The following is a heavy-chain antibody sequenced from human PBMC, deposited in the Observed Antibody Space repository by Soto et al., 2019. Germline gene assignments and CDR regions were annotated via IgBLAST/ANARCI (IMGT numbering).Heavy chain of an antibody. Sequence: EVQLVESGGGLVQPGGSLRLSCAGSGFTFNSHEMTWVRQAPGKGLEWISSISSSGGSIYYADSVKGRFTVSRDNPKNSLYLQMNGLRAEDTAVYYGARSWGLYCSSSRCYSPWFDPWGRGTLVTVSS. CDR2: ISSSGGSI. CDR3: ARSWGLYCSSSRCYSPWFDP. CDR1: GFTFNSHE. V-gene: IGHV3-48*03. D-gene: IGHD2-2*02. J-gene: IGHJ5*02.